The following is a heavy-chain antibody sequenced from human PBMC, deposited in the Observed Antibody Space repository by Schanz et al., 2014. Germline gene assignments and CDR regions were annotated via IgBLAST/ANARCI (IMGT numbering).Heavy chain of an antibody. CDR2: IKSDGSST. D-gene: IGHD2-8*02. Sequence: EVHLLESGGGLVQPGGSLRLSCAASGFSFGTYAMSWVRHVPGKGLVWVSRIKSDGSSTSYADSVKGRFTISRDNSKSTLYVEMNSLRVEDTAVYYCAKTLFPGGTQTFGNWGRGTLVTVSS. J-gene: IGHJ4*02. CDR3: AKTLFPGGTQTFGN. CDR1: GFSFGTYA. V-gene: IGHV3-23*01.